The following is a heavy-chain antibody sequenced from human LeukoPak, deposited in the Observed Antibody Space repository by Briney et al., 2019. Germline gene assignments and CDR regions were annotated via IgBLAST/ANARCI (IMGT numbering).Heavy chain of an antibody. CDR2: MNPNSGNT. D-gene: IGHD2-15*01. CDR1: GYTFTSYD. Sequence: ASVKVSCKASGYTFTSYDINWVRQATGQGLGWMGWMNPNSGNTGYAQKFQGRVTMTRNTSISTAYMELSSLRSEDTAVYYCARGAGVVAAIGYYYYYGMDVWGQGTTVTVSS. V-gene: IGHV1-8*01. CDR3: ARGAGVVAAIGYYYYYGMDV. J-gene: IGHJ6*02.